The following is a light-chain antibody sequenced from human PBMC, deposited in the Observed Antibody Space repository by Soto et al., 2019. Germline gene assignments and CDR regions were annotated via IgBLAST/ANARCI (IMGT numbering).Light chain of an antibody. CDR1: QSVGYNY. V-gene: IGKV3-20*01. J-gene: IGKJ4*01. CDR3: QQYGSSPLT. CDR2: DAY. Sequence: EIVLTQSPGTLPLSPGETATLSCRASQSVGYNYLVWYQQKPGQPPRFLVYDAYTRATCIPARFSGSGSGTDFTLTISRLEPEDFAVYYCQQYGSSPLTFGGGTKVEIK.